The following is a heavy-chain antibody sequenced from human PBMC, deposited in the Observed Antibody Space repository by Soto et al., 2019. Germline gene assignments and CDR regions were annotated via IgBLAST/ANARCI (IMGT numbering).Heavy chain of an antibody. D-gene: IGHD6-19*01. Sequence: QITLKESGPTLVKPTQTLTLTCTFSGFSLSTSGVGVGWIRQPPGKALEWLALIYWDDDKRYSPSLKSRLTITKDTSKTQVVLTMTNMDPVDTATYYCAHSPGIAVAGTPSRYYYYYMDVWGKGTTVTVSS. J-gene: IGHJ6*03. CDR2: IYWDDDK. CDR3: AHSPGIAVAGTPSRYYYYYMDV. V-gene: IGHV2-5*02. CDR1: GFSLSTSGVG.